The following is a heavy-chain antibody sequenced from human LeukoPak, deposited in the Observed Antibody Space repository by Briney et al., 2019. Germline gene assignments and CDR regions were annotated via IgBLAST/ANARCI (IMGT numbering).Heavy chain of an antibody. V-gene: IGHV3-66*01. CDR2: TSSGGTP. Sequence: PGGSLRLSCAASGFAVTTTYMNWVRQAPGKGLDWVSVTSSGGTPYYADSVKGRFTISRDNSKNTVYLRMNSLRVEDTAVYYCARDANQGGIDYWGQGTLVTVSS. CDR3: ARDANQGGIDY. CDR1: GFAVTTTY. J-gene: IGHJ4*02. D-gene: IGHD1-14*01.